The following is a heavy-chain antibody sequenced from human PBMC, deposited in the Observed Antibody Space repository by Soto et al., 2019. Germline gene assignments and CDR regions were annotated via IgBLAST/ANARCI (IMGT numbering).Heavy chain of an antibody. CDR3: ARGGWCSGHNGPFDY. J-gene: IGHJ4*02. V-gene: IGHV3-74*01. CDR1: GFTFSTYW. CDR2: INGDGSST. Sequence: EVQLVESGGGLVQPGGSLRLSCAASGFTFSTYWMHWVRQAPEKGLVWVSRINGDGSSTSYADSVKGRFTISRDNAKNTQYLQMNSLRAEDTAVYDCARGGWCSGHNGPFDYWGQGTLVPVSS. D-gene: IGHD2-15*01.